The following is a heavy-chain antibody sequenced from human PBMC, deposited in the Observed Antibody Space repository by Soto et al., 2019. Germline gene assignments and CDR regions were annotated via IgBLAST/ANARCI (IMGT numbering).Heavy chain of an antibody. Sequence: QVQLQESGPGLVKPSGTLSLTCAVSGGSISSAKWWNLVRQPPGKGLEWIGEIYHSGDTNYNPSLKGRVTISVDKSKNQFSLRLSSVTDADTAVYYCASHLGATRGPFDFWGQGTLVTVSS. CDR3: ASHLGATRGPFDF. D-gene: IGHD1-26*01. CDR2: IYHSGDT. V-gene: IGHV4-4*02. CDR1: GGSISSAKW. J-gene: IGHJ4*02.